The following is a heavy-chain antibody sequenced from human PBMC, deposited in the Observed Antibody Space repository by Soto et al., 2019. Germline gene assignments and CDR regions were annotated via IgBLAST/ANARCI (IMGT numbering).Heavy chain of an antibody. D-gene: IGHD2-2*01. V-gene: IGHV4-59*01. Sequence: QVQLQESGPGLVKPSETLSLTCTVSGGSISSYYWSWIRQPPGKGLEWIGYIYYSGSTNYNPSLNRRVTISVDTSKNQFSLKLSSVTAADTAVYYCARGRPQKGGYCSSTSCSSYYYYYMDVWGKGTTVTVSS. CDR2: IYYSGST. CDR3: ARGRPQKGGYCSSTSCSSYYYYYMDV. CDR1: GGSISSYY. J-gene: IGHJ6*03.